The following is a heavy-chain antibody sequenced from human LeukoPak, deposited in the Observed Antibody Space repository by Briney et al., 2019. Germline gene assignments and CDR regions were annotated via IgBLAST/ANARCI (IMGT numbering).Heavy chain of an antibody. CDR2: MNPNSGNT. CDR1: GYTFTTYD. V-gene: IGHV1-8*02. D-gene: IGHD3-10*01. CDR3: AAPGGPSPNFDY. Sequence: GASVKVSCKASGYTFTTYDINWVRQATGQGLEWMGWMNPNSGNTGYAQKFQGRVTMTRNTSISTAYMELSSLRSEDTAVYYCAAPGGPSPNFDYWGQGTLVTVSS. J-gene: IGHJ4*02.